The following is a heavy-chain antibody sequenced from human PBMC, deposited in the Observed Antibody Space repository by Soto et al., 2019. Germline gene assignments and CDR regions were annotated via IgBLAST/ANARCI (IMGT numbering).Heavy chain of an antibody. CDR2: IKSKTDGGKT. D-gene: IGHD3-10*01. V-gene: IGHV3-15*01. J-gene: IGHJ6*02. CDR1: GFTLSNAW. CDR3: TTDPYYGSGSYYNPYYSYGMDV. Sequence: GGSLRLSCAASGFTLSNAWMSWVRPAPGKGLGWVGRIKSKTDGGKTDYAAPGKGRFTISRDASKNTLYLQMNSLKTEDTAGYYCTTDPYYGSGSYYNPYYSYGMDVWGQGTTVTVSS.